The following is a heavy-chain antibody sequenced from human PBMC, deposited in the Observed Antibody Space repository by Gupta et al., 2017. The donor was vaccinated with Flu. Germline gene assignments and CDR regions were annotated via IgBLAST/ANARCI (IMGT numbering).Heavy chain of an antibody. CDR1: GFTFSSYD. D-gene: IGHD3-3*01. CDR2: IGTAGDT. V-gene: IGHV3-13*04. Sequence: EVQLVESGGGLVQPGGSLRLSCAASGFTFSSYDMHWVRQATGKGLEWVSAIGTAGDTYYPGSVKGRFTISRENAKNSLYLQMNSLRAGDTAVYYCARGCGYYDFWSGYASALYWYFDLWGRGTLVTVSS. CDR3: ARGCGYYDFWSGYASALYWYFDL. J-gene: IGHJ2*01.